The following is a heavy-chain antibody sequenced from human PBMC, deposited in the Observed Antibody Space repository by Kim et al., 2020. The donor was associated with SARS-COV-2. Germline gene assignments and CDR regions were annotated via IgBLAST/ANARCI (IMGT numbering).Heavy chain of an antibody. CDR2: YSGRH. CDR3: VRGFDY. J-gene: IGHJ4*02. Sequence: YSGRHNTPPTLKSRVTIAVDSSKNPFSLKLSSVTAADTAVYYCVRGFDYWGQGTLVTVSS. V-gene: IGHV4-59*09.